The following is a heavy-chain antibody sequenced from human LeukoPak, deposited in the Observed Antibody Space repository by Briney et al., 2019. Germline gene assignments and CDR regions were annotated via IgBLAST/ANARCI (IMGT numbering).Heavy chain of an antibody. D-gene: IGHD3-10*01. CDR2: INPDSGAT. CDR1: GYTFTDYY. V-gene: IGHV1-2*02. CDR3: ARGGVLFGLDP. Sequence: ASVKVSCKASGYTFTDYYMHWVRQAPGQGLEWMGWINPDSGATNYAQKFQGRVTMTRDTSVSTAYMDLSRLRSDDTAIYYCARGGVLFGLDPWGQGTLVTVSS. J-gene: IGHJ5*02.